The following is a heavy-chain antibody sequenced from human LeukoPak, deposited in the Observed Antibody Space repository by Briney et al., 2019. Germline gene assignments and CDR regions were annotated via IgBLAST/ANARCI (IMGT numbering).Heavy chain of an antibody. V-gene: IGHV1-2*02. CDR2: INPNSGDT. Sequence: ASVKVSCKASGYTFTGHYMHWVRQAPGQGLEWMGWINPNSGDTHYAQKFQGRVTMTRDTSINTAHMELSRLRSDDTAVYHCARVIWGAVAFDIWGQGTMVTVSS. J-gene: IGHJ3*02. CDR1: GYTFTGHY. D-gene: IGHD3-16*01. CDR3: ARVIWGAVAFDI.